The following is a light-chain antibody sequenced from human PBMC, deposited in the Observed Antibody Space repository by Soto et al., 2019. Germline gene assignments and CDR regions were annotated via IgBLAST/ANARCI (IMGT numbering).Light chain of an antibody. CDR1: NIGSKN. CDR3: LLYFDVARV. V-gene: IGLV3-9*01. Sequence: SYELTQPLSVSVALGQTARITCGGNNIGSKNVHWYQQKPGQAPVLVIYRDSNRPSGIPDRFSGSNSGNTATLTISRAQAGDEADYYCLLYFDVARVFGGGTKLTVL. CDR2: RDS. J-gene: IGLJ2*01.